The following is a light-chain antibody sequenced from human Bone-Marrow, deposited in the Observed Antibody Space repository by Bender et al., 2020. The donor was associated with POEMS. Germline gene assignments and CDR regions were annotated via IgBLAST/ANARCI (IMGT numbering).Light chain of an antibody. J-gene: IGLJ1*01. CDR2: QDT. V-gene: IGLV3-1*01. CDR3: QSTDSSGTFV. CDR1: KLGEKY. Sequence: SYELTQPPSVSVSPGQTASITCSGDKLGEKYGCWYQQKPGQSPVLVIYQDTKRPSGIPERFSGSNSGNTATLTISGTQAMDEADYYCQSTDSSGTFVFGPGTHLTVL.